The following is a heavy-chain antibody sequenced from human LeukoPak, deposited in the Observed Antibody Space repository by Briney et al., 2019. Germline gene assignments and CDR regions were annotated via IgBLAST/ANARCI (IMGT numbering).Heavy chain of an antibody. J-gene: IGHJ6*02. CDR3: AKDPGRGMDV. V-gene: IGHV3-30*18. Sequence: GGSLRLSCAASGFTFSSYGIHWVRQAPDKGLEWVAFISYDGSNKYYADSVKGRFTISRDNSKNTLYLQMNSLRLEDTAVYYCAKDPGRGMDVWGQGTTVTVSS. CDR1: GFTFSSYG. D-gene: IGHD7-27*01. CDR2: ISYDGSNK.